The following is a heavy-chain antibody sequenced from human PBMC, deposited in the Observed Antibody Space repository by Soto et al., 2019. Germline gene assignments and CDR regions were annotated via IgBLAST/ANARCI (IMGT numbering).Heavy chain of an antibody. J-gene: IGHJ6*02. V-gene: IGHV3-33*01. CDR3: ARGSPRFYCSSTSCSKYYYYYYGMDV. CDR1: GFTFSSYG. Sequence: AGGSLRLSCAASGFTFSSYGMHWVRQAPGKGLEWVAVIWYDGSNKYYADSVKGRFTISRDNSKNTLYLQMNSLRAEDTAVYYCARGSPRFYCSSTSCSKYYYYYYGMDVWGQGTTVTVSS. D-gene: IGHD2-2*01. CDR2: IWYDGSNK.